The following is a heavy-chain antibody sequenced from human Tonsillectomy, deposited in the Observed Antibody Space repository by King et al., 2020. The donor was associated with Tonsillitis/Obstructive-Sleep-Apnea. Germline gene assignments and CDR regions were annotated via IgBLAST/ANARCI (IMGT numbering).Heavy chain of an antibody. CDR2: INTNTGNP. CDR1: GYTFTSYA. D-gene: IGHD2-2*02. CDR3: ARGYCSSTSCYTTCDY. V-gene: IGHV7-4-1*02. Sequence: QRVQSGSELKKPGASVKVSCKASGYTFTSYAMNWVRQAPGQGLEWMGWINTNTGNPTYARGFTGRFVFSLDTPVSTAYLQISSLKAEDTAVYYGARGYCSSTSCYTTCDYWGQGTLVTVSS. J-gene: IGHJ4*02.